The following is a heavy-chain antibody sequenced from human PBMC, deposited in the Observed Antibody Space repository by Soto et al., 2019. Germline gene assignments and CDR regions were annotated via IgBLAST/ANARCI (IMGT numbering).Heavy chain of an antibody. Sequence: QVQLVQSGAEVKKPGASVKVSCKASGYTFTGHYILWVRQAPGHGLEWMGWVNPISGGTIYAQKFLGWVTMTRDTSTSTAYLELRSLTSDATAVYYCASAKNCGSGALDYWGQGTLVTVSS. CDR3: ASAKNCGSGALDY. D-gene: IGHD3-10*01. CDR1: GYTFTGHY. CDR2: VNPISGGT. V-gene: IGHV1-2*04. J-gene: IGHJ4*02.